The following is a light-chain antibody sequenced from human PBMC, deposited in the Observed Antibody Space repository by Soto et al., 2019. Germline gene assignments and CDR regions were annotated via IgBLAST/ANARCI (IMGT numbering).Light chain of an antibody. CDR3: SSKSPDF. V-gene: IGLV2-14*01. CDR1: SSGIRDYNY. J-gene: IGLJ1*01. Sequence: QSVLAQPASVSGSPGQSITISCTGTSSGIRDYNYVSWYQQLPGNAPKLIMYEVSNRPSGISNRFSGSKSGNTASLPISGLQAEDEADYYCSSKSPDFFGTGTKVTVL. CDR2: EVS.